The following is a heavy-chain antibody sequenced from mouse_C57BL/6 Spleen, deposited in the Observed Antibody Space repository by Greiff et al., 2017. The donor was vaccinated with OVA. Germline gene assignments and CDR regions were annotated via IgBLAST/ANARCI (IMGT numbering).Heavy chain of an antibody. J-gene: IGHJ1*03. D-gene: IGHD2-5*01. Sequence: QVQLQQPGAELVKPGASVKLSCKASGYTFTSYWMHWVKQRPGQGLEWIGMIHPNSGSTNYNEKFKSKATLTVDKSSSTAYMQLSSLTSEDSAVYYCARGGDSNYLWYFDVWGTGTTVTVSS. CDR3: ARGGDSNYLWYFDV. CDR1: GYTFTSYW. CDR2: IHPNSGST. V-gene: IGHV1-64*01.